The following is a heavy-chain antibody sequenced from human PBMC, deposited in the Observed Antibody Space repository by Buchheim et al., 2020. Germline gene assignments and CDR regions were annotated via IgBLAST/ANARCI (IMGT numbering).Heavy chain of an antibody. V-gene: IGHV4-39*01. D-gene: IGHD6-19*01. CDR3: ARRTISSGWYFPFDY. Sequence: QLQLQESGPGLVKPSETLSLTCTVSGGSISSSSYYWGWIRQPPGKGLEWIGSIYYSGSTYYNPSLKSRVTISVDTSKNQFSLKLSSVTAADTAVYYCARRTISSGWYFPFDYWGQGTL. CDR1: GGSISSSSYY. CDR2: IYYSGST. J-gene: IGHJ4*02.